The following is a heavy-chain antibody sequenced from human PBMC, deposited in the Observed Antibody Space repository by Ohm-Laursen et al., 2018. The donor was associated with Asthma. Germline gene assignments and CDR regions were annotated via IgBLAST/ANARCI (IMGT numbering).Heavy chain of an antibody. CDR2: IWYGGSNK. J-gene: IGHJ4*02. CDR3: ANLNWNGPDY. V-gene: IGHV3-33*08. Sequence: SLRLSCAASGFTFTSYDMYWVRQAPGKGLEFVAVIWYGGSNKYYADSVKGRFTIFRDNSKNTLYLQMNSLRAEDTAVYYCANLNWNGPDYWGQGTLVTVSS. D-gene: IGHD1-1*01. CDR1: GFTFTSYD.